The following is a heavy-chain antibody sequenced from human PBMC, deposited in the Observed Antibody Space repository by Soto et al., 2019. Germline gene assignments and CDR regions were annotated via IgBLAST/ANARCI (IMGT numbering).Heavy chain of an antibody. CDR1: GYKFADYN. D-gene: IGHD2-2*01. J-gene: IGHJ4*02. Sequence: QVQLVQSGAEVKKPGASVKVSCRTSGYKFADYNMNWLRQATGRGLEWLGYMNSYNRDEGYAQKFQCRLTLTKNTSISTAYMELTNLRDDYTAVYYCARGSAYQRTGNSDFWGQGTPVTVSS. CDR3: ARGSAYQRTGNSDF. V-gene: IGHV1-8*01. CDR2: MNSYNRDE.